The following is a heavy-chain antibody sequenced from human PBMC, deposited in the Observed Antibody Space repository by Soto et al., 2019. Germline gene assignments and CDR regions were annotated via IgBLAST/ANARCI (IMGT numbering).Heavy chain of an antibody. J-gene: IGHJ4*02. Sequence: QEHLVESGGGVVLPGRSLRLSCAASGFTFNTFGMHWVRQAPGKGLEWVAVISYDGSDKYYSDSVRGRFTISRDNSMTTLYLQMNSLRTEDTAVYYCAKSPNFYCSSYHCYKYYFDYWGQGTLVTVSS. CDR3: AKSPNFYCSSYHCYKYYFDY. CDR1: GFTFNTFG. V-gene: IGHV3-30*18. D-gene: IGHD2-2*01. CDR2: ISYDGSDK.